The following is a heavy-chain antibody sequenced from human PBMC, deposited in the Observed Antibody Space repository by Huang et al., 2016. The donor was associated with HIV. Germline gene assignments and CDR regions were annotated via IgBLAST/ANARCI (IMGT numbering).Heavy chain of an antibody. V-gene: IGHV4-59*02. CDR1: GDSVSSHY. J-gene: IGHJ5*02. CDR3: VRDQGRLAVGGIDNWFDP. D-gene: IGHD6-19*01. Sequence: QVRLHESGPGLVKPSETLSLSCTVSGDSVSSHYWGWIRHPPGKGLEWIGTVYDSGTTKYNPRLKSRITISVDTSKNGFSLNITSVSAAYTAMYFCVRDQGRLAVGGIDNWFDPWGQGALVTVSS. CDR2: VYDSGTT.